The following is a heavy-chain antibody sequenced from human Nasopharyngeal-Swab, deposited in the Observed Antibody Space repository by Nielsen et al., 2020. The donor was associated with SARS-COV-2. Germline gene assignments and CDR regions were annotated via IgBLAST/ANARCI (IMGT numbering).Heavy chain of an antibody. CDR1: GFLFSSYV. J-gene: IGHJ4*02. D-gene: IGHD3-9*01. CDR3: AKDYYDTLAVYYGPDF. Sequence: SLNLSCESSGFLFSSYVMHLVRQPPGKGQEWVTVISSDGSTNYYADSVKGRFTISRDNSKNTLYLLMSSLRAEDTAVYYCAKDYYDTLAVYYGPDFWGQGTLVTVSS. V-gene: IGHV3-30*18. CDR2: ISSDGSTN.